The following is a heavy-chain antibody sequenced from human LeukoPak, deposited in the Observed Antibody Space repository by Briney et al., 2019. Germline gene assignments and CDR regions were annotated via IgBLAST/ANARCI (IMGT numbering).Heavy chain of an antibody. CDR2: IYTSGST. J-gene: IGHJ6*03. D-gene: IGHD2-2*02. Sequence: SQTLSLTCTVSGGSISSGSYYWSWIRQPAGKGLEWIGRIYTSGSTNYNPSLKSLVTISVDTSKNQFSLKLSSVTAADTAVYYCARDRGCSSTSCYTRDFYYYYMDVWGKGTTVTVSS. V-gene: IGHV4-61*02. CDR1: GGSISSGSYY. CDR3: ARDRGCSSTSCYTRDFYYYYMDV.